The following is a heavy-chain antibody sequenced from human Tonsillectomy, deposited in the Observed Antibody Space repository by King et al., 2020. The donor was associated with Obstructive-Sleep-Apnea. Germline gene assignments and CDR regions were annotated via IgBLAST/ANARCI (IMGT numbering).Heavy chain of an antibody. CDR2: IIVGSGAT. CDR3: ASLSTD. Sequence: VQLVQSGAEVKKPGASVRVSCKASGDTFPGDYIHWVRQAPGQGFEWMSWIIVGSGATHYAQKFQDRISITRDISIKTVYMDLSSLTSDDTAIFYCASLSTDWGQGTLVTVSS. J-gene: IGHJ4*02. CDR1: GDTFPGDY. V-gene: IGHV1-2*02. D-gene: IGHD2-21*02.